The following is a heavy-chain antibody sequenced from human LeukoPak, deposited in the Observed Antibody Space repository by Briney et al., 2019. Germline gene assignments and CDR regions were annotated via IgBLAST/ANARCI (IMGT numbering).Heavy chain of an antibody. CDR3: ARANPGTTPYYHYGMDV. D-gene: IGHD1-7*01. CDR1: GFTFSSYG. CDR2: IWYDGSNK. Sequence: GRSLRLSCAASGFTFSSYGMHWVSQAPGKGLEWVAVIWYDGSNKYYADSVKGRFTISRDNSKNTLYLQMNRLRAEDTAVYYCARANPGTTPYYHYGMDVWGQGTTVTVSS. V-gene: IGHV3-33*01. J-gene: IGHJ6*02.